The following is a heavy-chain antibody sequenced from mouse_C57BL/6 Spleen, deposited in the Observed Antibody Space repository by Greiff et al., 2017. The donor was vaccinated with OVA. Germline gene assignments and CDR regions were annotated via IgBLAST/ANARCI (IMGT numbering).Heavy chain of an antibody. CDR3: ARRDSSYYFDY. D-gene: IGHD3-3*01. V-gene: IGHV1-69*01. J-gene: IGHJ2*01. CDR1: GYTFTSYW. Sequence: QVQLQQPGAELVMPGASVKLSCKASGYTFTSYWMHWVKQRPGQGLEWIGEIDPSDSYTNYNQKFNGKSTLTVDKSSSTAYMQLSSLTSEDSAVYYCARRDSSYYFDYWGQGTTLTVSS. CDR2: IDPSDSYT.